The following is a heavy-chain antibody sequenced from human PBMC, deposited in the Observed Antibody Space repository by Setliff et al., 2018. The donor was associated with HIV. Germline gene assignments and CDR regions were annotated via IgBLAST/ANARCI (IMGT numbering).Heavy chain of an antibody. CDR3: ARALYGDYGGDINWLDP. CDR1: GYTFTTYS. J-gene: IGHJ5*02. D-gene: IGHD4-17*01. Sequence: ASVKVSCKASGYTFTTYSMNWVRQAPGQGLEWMGWINTKTGHPTYAQAFTGRFVFSVDPSVTTAYLQISSLKADDTAVYYCARALYGDYGGDINWLDPWGQGTLVTSPQ. V-gene: IGHV7-4-1*02. CDR2: INTKTGHP.